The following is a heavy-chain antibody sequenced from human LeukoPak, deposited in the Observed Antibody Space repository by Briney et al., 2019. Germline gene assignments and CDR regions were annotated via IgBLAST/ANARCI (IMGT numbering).Heavy chain of an antibody. J-gene: IGHJ4*02. CDR1: GYTFTGYC. CDR2: INPKSGGT. Sequence: ASVKVSCKASGYTFTGYCMHWVRQAPGQGLEWMGWINPKSGGTNYAQKFQGRVTMTRDTFISTAYMELSRLRSDDTAVYYCARGFRYCSSTSCYAPGYWGQGTLVTVSS. CDR3: ARGFRYCSSTSCYAPGY. V-gene: IGHV1-2*02. D-gene: IGHD2-2*01.